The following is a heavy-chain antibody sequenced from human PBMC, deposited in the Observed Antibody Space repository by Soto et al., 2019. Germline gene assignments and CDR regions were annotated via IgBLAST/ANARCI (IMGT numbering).Heavy chain of an antibody. CDR2: IIPNLGIA. V-gene: IGHV1-69*02. Sequence: ASVKVSCKASGGTFSSYTISWVRQAPGQGLEWMGRIIPNLGIANYAQKFQGRVTITADKSTSTAYMELSSLRSEDTAVYYCARFISCSGGSCYSDWFDPWGQGTLVTVSS. D-gene: IGHD2-15*01. J-gene: IGHJ5*02. CDR1: GGTFSSYT. CDR3: ARFISCSGGSCYSDWFDP.